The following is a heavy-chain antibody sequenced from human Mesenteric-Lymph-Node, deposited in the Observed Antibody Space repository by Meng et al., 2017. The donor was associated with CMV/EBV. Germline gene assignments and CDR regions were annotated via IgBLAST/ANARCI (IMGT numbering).Heavy chain of an antibody. J-gene: IGHJ4*02. D-gene: IGHD5-24*01. V-gene: IGHV3-30*02. CDR3: SRDPLGEMATIGIDY. Sequence: GESLKISCAASGFTFSSYWMHWVRQAPGKGLEWVAFIRYDGSNKYYADSVKGRFTISRDNSKNTLYLQMNSLRAEDTAVYYCSRDPLGEMATIGIDYWGQGTLVTVSS. CDR1: GFTFSSYW. CDR2: IRYDGSNK.